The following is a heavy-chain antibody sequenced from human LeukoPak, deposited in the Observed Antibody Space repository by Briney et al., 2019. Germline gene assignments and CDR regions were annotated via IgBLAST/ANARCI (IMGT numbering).Heavy chain of an antibody. CDR1: GYTFTMYY. Sequence: ASVKVSCKASGYTFTMYYTHWVRQAPGQGLEWMGMINPSDGATTYAHRLQGRVTMTRDMSTTTDYMDQRSRRSEDKAVYFCAREQREGMSGKLRGLFASYYTYYYMDVWGRGTTVTVSS. J-gene: IGHJ6*03. CDR2: INPSDGAT. D-gene: IGHD3-3*01. CDR3: AREQREGMSGKLRGLFASYYTYYYMDV. V-gene: IGHV1-46*04.